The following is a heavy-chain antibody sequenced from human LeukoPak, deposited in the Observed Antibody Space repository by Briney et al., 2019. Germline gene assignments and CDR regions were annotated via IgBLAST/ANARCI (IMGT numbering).Heavy chain of an antibody. CDR3: AKDRLGALLYFDS. V-gene: IGHV3-30*02. CDR2: IRYDGSIK. Sequence: GGSLRLSCAASGFTFGNYGMQWVRQAPGKGLEWVAFIRYDGSIKHYADSVKGRFTISRDNSMNTLYLQMNSLRAEDTAVYSCAKDRLGALLYFDSWGQGTLVTVSS. D-gene: IGHD1-26*01. CDR1: GFTFGNYG. J-gene: IGHJ4*02.